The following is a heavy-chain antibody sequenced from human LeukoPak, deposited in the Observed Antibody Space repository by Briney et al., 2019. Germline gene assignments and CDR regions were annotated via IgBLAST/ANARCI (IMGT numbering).Heavy chain of an antibody. Sequence: GGSLRLSCAASEFTFSEYEMNWVRQAPGKGLEWVSYISSSGNTIYYADSVKGRFTISRDNSKNTLYLQMNSLRAEDTAVYYCARARSSYGYGDAFDIWGQGTMVTVSS. CDR2: ISSSGNTI. D-gene: IGHD5-18*01. CDR3: ARARSSYGYGDAFDI. V-gene: IGHV3-48*03. CDR1: EFTFSEYE. J-gene: IGHJ3*02.